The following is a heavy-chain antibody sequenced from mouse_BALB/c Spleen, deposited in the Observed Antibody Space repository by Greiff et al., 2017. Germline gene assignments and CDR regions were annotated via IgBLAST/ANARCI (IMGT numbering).Heavy chain of an antibody. CDR1: GYTFTSYW. D-gene: IGHD2-2*01. V-gene: IGHV1-7*01. CDR2: INPSTGYT. Sequence: QVHVKQSGAELAKPGASVKMSCKASGYTFTSYWMHWVKQRPGQGLEWIGYINPSTGYTEYNQKFKDKATLTADKSSSTAYMQLSSLTSEDSAVYYCARWGYGYGYWGQGTLVTVSA. CDR3: ARWGYGYGY. J-gene: IGHJ3*01.